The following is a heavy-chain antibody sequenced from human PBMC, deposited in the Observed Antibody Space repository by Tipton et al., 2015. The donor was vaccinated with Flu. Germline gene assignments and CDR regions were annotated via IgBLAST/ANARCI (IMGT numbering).Heavy chain of an antibody. Sequence: LRLSCTVSGGSINSVSHYWSWIRQPAGKGLEWIGRIYTSGSTNYNPSLRSRVTISLDTFQNQFSLKLNSVTAADTAVYYCSRSTYYYGSGSSDYWGQGTLVTVSS. D-gene: IGHD3-10*01. V-gene: IGHV4-61*02. CDR3: SRSTYYYGSGSSDY. CDR2: IYTSGST. CDR1: GGSINSVSHY. J-gene: IGHJ4*02.